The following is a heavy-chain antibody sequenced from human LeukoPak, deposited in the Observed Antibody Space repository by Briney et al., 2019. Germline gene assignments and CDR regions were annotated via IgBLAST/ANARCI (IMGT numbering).Heavy chain of an antibody. CDR1: GESLSKYY. CDR3: ASSVGSTDY. V-gene: IGHV4-34*01. CDR2: INHRGST. Sequence: SETLSLTCAVYGESLSKYYWTWIRQSPGKGLEWIGEINHRGSTDLNPSLKSRVTLSVDTSKHQFSLKLTSMTAADAAVYYCASSVGSTDYWGQGTLVTVSP. J-gene: IGHJ4*02. D-gene: IGHD1-26*01.